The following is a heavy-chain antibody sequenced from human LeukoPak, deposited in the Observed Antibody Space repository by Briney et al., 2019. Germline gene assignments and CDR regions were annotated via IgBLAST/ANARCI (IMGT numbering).Heavy chain of an antibody. CDR3: ARDYYYDSSGYYTGDAFDI. CDR1: GFTFSNYN. CDR2: ISTSGRAI. J-gene: IGHJ3*02. Sequence: SGGSLRLSCAASGFTFSNYNMNWVRQAPGKGLEWVSYISTSGRAIFYADSVKGRFTISRDNSKNTLYLQMNSLRAEDTAVYYCARDYYYDSSGYYTGDAFDIWGQGTMVTVSS. V-gene: IGHV3-48*01. D-gene: IGHD3-22*01.